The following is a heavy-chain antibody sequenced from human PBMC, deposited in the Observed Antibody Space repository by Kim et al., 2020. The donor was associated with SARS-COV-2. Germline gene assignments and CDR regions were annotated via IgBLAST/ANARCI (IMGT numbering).Heavy chain of an antibody. D-gene: IGHD2-8*01. V-gene: IGHV3-7*01. CDR1: GFTFSSYW. Sequence: GGSLRLSCAASGFTFSSYWMSWVRQAPGKGLEWVANIKQDGSEKYYVDSVKGRFTISRDNAKNSLYLQMNSLRAEDTAVYYCARDIVLMYYYYGMDVWGQGTTVTVSS. CDR3: ARDIVLMYYYYGMDV. CDR2: IKQDGSEK. J-gene: IGHJ6*02.